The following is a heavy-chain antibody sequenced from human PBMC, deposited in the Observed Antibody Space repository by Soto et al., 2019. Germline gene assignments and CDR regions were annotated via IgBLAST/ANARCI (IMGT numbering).Heavy chain of an antibody. J-gene: IGHJ4*02. V-gene: IGHV3-33*01. CDR3: ARDRVLGEWNFDY. D-gene: IGHD3-16*01. CDR1: GFTFSSYG. Sequence: QVQLVESGGGVVQPGRSLRLSCAASGFTFSSYGMHWVRQAPGKGLEWVAVIWYDGSNKYYADSVKGRFTISRDNSKNTLYLQMNSLRPEDTAVYYCARDRVLGEWNFDYWGQGTLVTVSS. CDR2: IWYDGSNK.